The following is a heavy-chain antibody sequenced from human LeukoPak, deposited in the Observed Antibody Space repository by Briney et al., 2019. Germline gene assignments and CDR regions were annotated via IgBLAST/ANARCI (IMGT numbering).Heavy chain of an antibody. D-gene: IGHD6-19*01. Sequence: SQTLSLTCTVSGGSISSGGYYWSWIRQPPGKGLEWIGYIYHSGSTYYNPSLKSRVTISVDRSKNQFSLKLSSVTAADTAVYYCARRPRKPRDDSSGPDYWGQGTLVTVSS. CDR2: IYHSGST. CDR1: GGSISSGGYY. J-gene: IGHJ4*02. V-gene: IGHV4-30-2*01. CDR3: ARRPRKPRDDSSGPDY.